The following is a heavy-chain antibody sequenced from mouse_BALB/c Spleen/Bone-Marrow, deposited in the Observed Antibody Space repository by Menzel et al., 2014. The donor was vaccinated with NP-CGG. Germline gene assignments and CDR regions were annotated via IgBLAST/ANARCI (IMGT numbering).Heavy chain of an antibody. J-gene: IGHJ3*01. D-gene: IGHD2-4*01. CDR2: ISGGGSYT. Sequence: EVKLVESGGGLVKPGGSLKLSCAASGFNFSSYGMSWVRQTPEKRLEWVASISGGGSYTYFPDSVKGRITISRDNAKNNLYLQMSSLRSEDTALYYCARHDYDWFAYWAKGLWSLSLQ. CDR3: ARHDYDWFAY. V-gene: IGHV5-9-2*01. CDR1: GFNFSSYG.